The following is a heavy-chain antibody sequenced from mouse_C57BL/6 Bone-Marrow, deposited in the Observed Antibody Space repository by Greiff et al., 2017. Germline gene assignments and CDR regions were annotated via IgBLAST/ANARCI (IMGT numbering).Heavy chain of an antibody. V-gene: IGHV3-6*01. CDR1: GYSIPSGYY. CDR2: ISYDGSN. J-gene: IGHJ1*03. Sequence: EVQVVESGPGLVKPSQSLSLTCSVTGYSIPSGYYWNWIRQFPGNKLEWMGYISYDGSNNYNPSLKNRISITRDTSKNQFFLKLNSVTTEDTATYYCARDESYYYGHWYFDVWGTGTTVTVSS. CDR3: ARDESYYYGHWYFDV. D-gene: IGHD1-1*01.